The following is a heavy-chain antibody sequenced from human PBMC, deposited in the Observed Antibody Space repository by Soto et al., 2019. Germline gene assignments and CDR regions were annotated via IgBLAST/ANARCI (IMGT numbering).Heavy chain of an antibody. Sequence: QVQLVESGGGVVQPGRSLRLSCAASGFIFNNYALHWVRQAPGKGLEWVALISYDGSDKYHADSVKGRFTISRDNSKNTLYLQMDSLRAEETAVYYCARDTGDGDYRGHYFEYWGQGSLVTVSS. V-gene: IGHV3-30*04. CDR1: GFIFNNYA. D-gene: IGHD4-17*01. CDR2: ISYDGSDK. CDR3: ARDTGDGDYRGHYFEY. J-gene: IGHJ4*02.